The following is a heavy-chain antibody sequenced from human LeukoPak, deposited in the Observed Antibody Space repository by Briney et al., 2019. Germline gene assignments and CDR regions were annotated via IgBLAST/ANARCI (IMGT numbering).Heavy chain of an antibody. V-gene: IGHV3-23*01. CDR1: GFTFSNYS. D-gene: IGHD3-9*01. J-gene: IGHJ4*02. CDR3: AKDATASPYFHWFDN. Sequence: PGGSLRLSCVASGFTFSNYSMNWVRQAPGKGLEWVAGISSGDRTFHAESVKGRFTISRDKSKDTLYLQMNSLRAEDTAVYYCAKDATASPYFHWFDNWGQGTQVIVSS. CDR2: ISSGDRT.